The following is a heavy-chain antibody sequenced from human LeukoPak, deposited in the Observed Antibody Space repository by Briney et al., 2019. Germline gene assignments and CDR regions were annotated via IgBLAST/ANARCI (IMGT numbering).Heavy chain of an antibody. J-gene: IGHJ3*02. CDR2: ISTSSGNT. CDR3: ARAGTTVTGGDAFDI. V-gene: IGHV1-18*01. D-gene: IGHD1-1*01. CDR1: GYNFMTFG. Sequence: ASVKLSCKASGYNFMTFGVSWVRQAPGQGLQWMGWISTSSGNTNSAQQSQGSLSMSTDTSTGIAYMHLRSLTPDDTALYYCARAGTTVTGGDAFDIWGQGTMVIVSA.